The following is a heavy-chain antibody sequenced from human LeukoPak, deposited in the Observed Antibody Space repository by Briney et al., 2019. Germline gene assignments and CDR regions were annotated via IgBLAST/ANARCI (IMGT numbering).Heavy chain of an antibody. J-gene: IGHJ4*02. CDR3: ARVLYSDILTGYWLDY. CDR2: IYIGGST. CDR1: GFTVSTNY. V-gene: IGHV3-66*01. Sequence: GGSLRLSCAASGFTVSTNYMTWVRQAPGKRLEWLSVIYIGGSTYNADSVKGRFTISRDNSKNTLYLQMNSLRAEDTAIYYCARVLYSDILTGYWLDYWGQGTLVTVSS. D-gene: IGHD3-9*01.